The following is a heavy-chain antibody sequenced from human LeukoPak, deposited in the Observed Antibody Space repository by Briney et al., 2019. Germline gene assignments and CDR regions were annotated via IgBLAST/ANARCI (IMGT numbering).Heavy chain of an antibody. V-gene: IGHV3-48*04. D-gene: IGHD4-17*01. CDR1: GYGFTTYW. CDR2: ISSSGSTI. CDR3: TRTTVTINAFDP. Sequence: GASLQISCKGSGYGFTTYWIGWVRQAPGKGLEWLSYISSSGSTIYYADSVKGRFTISRDNAKNSLYLQMNSLRVEDTAVYYCTRTTVTINAFDPWGQGTLVTVSS. J-gene: IGHJ5*02.